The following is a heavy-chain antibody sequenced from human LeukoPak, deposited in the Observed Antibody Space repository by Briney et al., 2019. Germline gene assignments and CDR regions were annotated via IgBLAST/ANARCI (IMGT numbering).Heavy chain of an antibody. V-gene: IGHV3-20*04. J-gene: IGHJ4*02. CDR3: ARDHLGRWLQLKPTDY. D-gene: IGHD5-24*01. CDR2: INWNGGST. CDR1: GFTFDDDG. Sequence: GGSLRLSCAASGFTFDDDGMSWVRQAPGKGLEWVSGINWNGGSTDYADSVKGRFTISRDNAKNSLYLQMNSLRAEDTALYYCARDHLGRWLQLKPTDYWGQGTLVTVSS.